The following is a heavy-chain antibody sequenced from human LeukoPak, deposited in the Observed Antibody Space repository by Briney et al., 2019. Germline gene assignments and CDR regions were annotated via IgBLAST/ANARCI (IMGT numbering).Heavy chain of an antibody. J-gene: IGHJ4*02. V-gene: IGHV3-21*01. CDR2: ISSSSSYI. CDR1: GFTFSSYS. Sequence: PGGSLRLSCAASGFTFSSYSMNWVRQAPGKGLEWVSSISSSSSYIYYADSVKGRFTISRDNAKNSLYLQMNSLRAEDTAVYYCARSNSSGYSYLDYWGQGTLVTVSS. D-gene: IGHD3-22*01. CDR3: ARSNSSGYSYLDY.